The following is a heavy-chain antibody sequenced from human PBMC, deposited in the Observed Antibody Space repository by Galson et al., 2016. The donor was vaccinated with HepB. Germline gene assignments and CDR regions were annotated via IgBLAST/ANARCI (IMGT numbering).Heavy chain of an antibody. V-gene: IGHV3-23*01. CDR1: GFPFSSYA. CDR2: ISGAGTA. CDR3: FRVPRYYADYSSGVGGC. J-gene: IGHJ4*02. D-gene: IGHD4-17*01. Sequence: SLRLPCAASGFPFSSYAMSWVRQAPGKGLAWVSTISGAGTASYAYSVKGRFTISRDNSKNTLDLQMDSLRVEDTALYFCFRVPRYYADYSSGVGGCWAQGTLLAVSS.